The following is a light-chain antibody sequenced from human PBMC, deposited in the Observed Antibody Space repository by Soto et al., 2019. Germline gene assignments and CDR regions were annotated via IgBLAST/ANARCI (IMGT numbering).Light chain of an antibody. V-gene: IGKV3-11*01. CDR2: DAS. Sequence: EIVLTQSPATLSLSPGERATLSCRASQSVSSYLAWYQQKPGQAPRLLIYDASNRATGIPARFSGSGSGTDFTLTISSLEAEDFAVYYCQQRSNWPPALTFGGGTMVEIK. J-gene: IGKJ4*01. CDR1: QSVSSY. CDR3: QQRSNWPPALT.